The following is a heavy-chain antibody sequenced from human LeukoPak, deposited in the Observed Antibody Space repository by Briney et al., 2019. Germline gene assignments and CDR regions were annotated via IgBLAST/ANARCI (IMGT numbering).Heavy chain of an antibody. J-gene: IGHJ4*02. CDR1: GFTFRNSW. CDR2: INSDGSST. V-gene: IGHV3-74*01. CDR3: ARALGSSSDF. Sequence: GGSLRLSCAASGFTFRNSWMHWVRQAPGKGLVWVSRINSDGSSTSYADPVKGRFTISRDNAKNTLYLQMNSLRGEDTAVYYCARALGSSSDFWGQGTLVTVSS. D-gene: IGHD1-26*01.